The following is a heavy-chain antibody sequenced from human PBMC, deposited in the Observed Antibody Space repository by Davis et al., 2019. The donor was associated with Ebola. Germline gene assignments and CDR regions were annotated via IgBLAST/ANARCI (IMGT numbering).Heavy chain of an antibody. V-gene: IGHV1-46*01. CDR3: ASGGIQLRFSEFDY. D-gene: IGHD1-1*01. J-gene: IGHJ4*02. CDR2: INPNDGRT. Sequence: ASVKVSCKASGYTFTNYYMHWVRQAPGQGLEWMGMINPNDGRTIYAQKFQGRVTITRDTSASTAYMDLSSLRSEDTAVYYCASGGIQLRFSEFDYWGQGTLVTVSS. CDR1: GYTFTNYY.